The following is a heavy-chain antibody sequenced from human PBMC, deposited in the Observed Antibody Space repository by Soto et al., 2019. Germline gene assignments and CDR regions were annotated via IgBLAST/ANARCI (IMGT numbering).Heavy chain of an antibody. CDR2: IIPIFGTA. J-gene: IGHJ6*02. V-gene: IGHV1-69*01. Sequence: QVQLVQSGAEVKKPGSSVKFSCKASGGTFSSYAISWVRQAPGQGLEWMGGIIPIFGTANYAQKFQGRVTITADESTSTAYMELSSLRSEDTAVYYCASGLAVRGDKRSDYYFYGMDVWGQGTTVTVS. D-gene: IGHD3-10*01. CDR3: ASGLAVRGDKRSDYYFYGMDV. CDR1: GGTFSSYA.